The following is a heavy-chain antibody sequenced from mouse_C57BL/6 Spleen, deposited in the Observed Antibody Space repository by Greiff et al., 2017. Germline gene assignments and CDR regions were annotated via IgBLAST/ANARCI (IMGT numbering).Heavy chain of an antibody. D-gene: IGHD2-14*01. V-gene: IGHV5-9-1*02. J-gene: IGHJ2*01. CDR2: ISSGGDYI. CDR1: GFTFSSYA. CDR3: TRVGTLNYFDY. Sequence: EVKLVESGEGLVKPGGSLKLSCAASGFTFSSYAMSWVRQTPEKRLEWVAYISSGGDYIYYADTVKGRFTISRDNARNTLYLQMSSLKSEDTAMYYCTRVGTLNYFDYWGQGTTLTVSS.